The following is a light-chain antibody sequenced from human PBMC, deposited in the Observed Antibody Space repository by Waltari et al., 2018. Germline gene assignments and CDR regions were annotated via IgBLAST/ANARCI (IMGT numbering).Light chain of an antibody. Sequence: EIVLTQSPGTLSLSPGERATLSCRASQSGSSSYLALYQQKPGQAPRLLIYGASSRATGIPDRFSGSGSGTDFTLTISRLEPEDFAVYYCQQYGSSPGTFGQGTKVEIK. CDR2: GAS. CDR3: QQYGSSPGT. J-gene: IGKJ1*01. CDR1: QSGSSSY. V-gene: IGKV3-20*01.